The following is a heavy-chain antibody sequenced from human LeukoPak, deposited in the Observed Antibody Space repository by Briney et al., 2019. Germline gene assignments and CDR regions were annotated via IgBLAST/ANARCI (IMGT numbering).Heavy chain of an antibody. V-gene: IGHV5-51*01. J-gene: IGHJ5*02. D-gene: IGHD2-15*01. CDR1: GYIINYYW. Sequence: GESLKISCKGSGYIINYYWIAWVRQLPGKGLEWMGIIYPADSDIRYSPSFQGQVTISADKSISTAYLQWNSLKASDTAMYYCARQEYCSGASCYTWFDPWGQGTLVTVSS. CDR2: IYPADSDI. CDR3: ARQEYCSGASCYTWFDP.